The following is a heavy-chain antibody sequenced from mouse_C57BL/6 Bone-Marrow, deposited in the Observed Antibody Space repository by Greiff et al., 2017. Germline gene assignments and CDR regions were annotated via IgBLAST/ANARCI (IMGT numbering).Heavy chain of an antibody. Sequence: EVKLLESGPGLVKPSQSLSLPCTVTGYSITSDYAWNWIRQFPGNKLEWMGYIRYRGSNSYNQSFKSRISITRDTTKNPFFMQLNSVTTEDTATYYCARSRDVYGYFDYWGQGTTRTVSS. V-gene: IGHV3-2*02. D-gene: IGHD1-1*01. CDR2: IRYRGSN. CDR3: ARSRDVYGYFDY. J-gene: IGHJ2*01. CDR1: GYSITSDYA.